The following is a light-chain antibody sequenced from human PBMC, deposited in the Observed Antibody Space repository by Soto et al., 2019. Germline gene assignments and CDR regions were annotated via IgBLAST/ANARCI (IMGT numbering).Light chain of an antibody. J-gene: IGKJ2*01. CDR2: GAS. CDR3: QHRGRWPRT. CDR1: QSVSSY. V-gene: IGKV3-11*01. Sequence: EVVLTQSPATLSLSPGERATLSCRASQSVSSYLAWYQQKPGQAPRLLIYGASNWATGIPARFSGSGSGTDFTLTISSLEPEDFAVYYCQHRGRWPRTFGQGTKLESK.